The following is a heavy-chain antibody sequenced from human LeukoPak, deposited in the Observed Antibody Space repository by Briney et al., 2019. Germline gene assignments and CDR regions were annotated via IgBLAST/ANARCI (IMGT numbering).Heavy chain of an antibody. CDR3: ARVQNRTIFGVVLSQFDP. Sequence: SETLSLTCTVSGGSISSGGYYWSWIRQHPGKGLEWIGYIYYSGSTYYNPSLKSRVTISVDTSKNQFSLKLSSVTAADTAVYYCARVQNRTIFGVVLSQFDPWGQGTLVTVSS. CDR1: GGSISSGGYY. V-gene: IGHV4-31*03. D-gene: IGHD3-3*01. CDR2: IYYSGST. J-gene: IGHJ5*02.